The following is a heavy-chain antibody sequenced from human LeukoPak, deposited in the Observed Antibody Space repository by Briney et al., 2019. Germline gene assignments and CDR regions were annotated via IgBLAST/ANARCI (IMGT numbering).Heavy chain of an antibody. CDR2: IWYDGSNK. Sequence: PGGSLRLSCAASGFTFIGYGMHWVRQAPGKGLEWVAVIWYDGSNKYYADSVKGRFTISRDNSKNTLYLQMNSLRAEDTAVYYCEKSGIVATIPLDYWGQGTLATVSS. D-gene: IGHD5-12*01. J-gene: IGHJ4*02. CDR3: EKSGIVATIPLDY. V-gene: IGHV3-33*06. CDR1: GFTFIGYG.